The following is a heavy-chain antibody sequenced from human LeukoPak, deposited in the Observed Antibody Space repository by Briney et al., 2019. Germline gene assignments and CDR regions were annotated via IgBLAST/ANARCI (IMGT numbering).Heavy chain of an antibody. CDR2: INPNSGGT. J-gene: IGHJ6*03. D-gene: IGHD6-13*01. V-gene: IGHV1-2*02. CDR1: GYSFTDYY. CDR3: ARGPPHSSWSYYYYYYYMDV. Sequence: ASVKVSCKTSGYSFTDYYMHWVRQAPGQGLEWMGWINPNSGGTSSAQKFQGRVTMTRDTSISTAYMELSRLRSDDTAVYYCARGPPHSSWSYYYYYYYMDVWGKGTTVTVSS.